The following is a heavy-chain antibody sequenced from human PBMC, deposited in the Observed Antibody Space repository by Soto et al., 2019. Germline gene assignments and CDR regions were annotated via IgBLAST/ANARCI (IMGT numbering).Heavy chain of an antibody. CDR1: GGSFSGYY. D-gene: IGHD6-19*01. V-gene: IGHV4-34*01. CDR3: AVGPRMWLAGGGY. Sequence: QVLLEQWGAGLLKPSETLSLTCAVYGGSFSGYYWTWIRQPPGRGLEWLGESNHSGITDYNPSLKSRVSISTDTSKNQFSLELNSVTAADTAVYYCAVGPRMWLAGGGYWGQGTLVTDSS. J-gene: IGHJ4*02. CDR2: SNHSGIT.